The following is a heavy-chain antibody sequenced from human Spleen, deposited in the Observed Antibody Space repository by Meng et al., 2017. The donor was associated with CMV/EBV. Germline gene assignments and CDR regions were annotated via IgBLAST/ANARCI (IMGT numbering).Heavy chain of an antibody. CDR3: ARGPHPSRRSSSGSYYYGMDV. J-gene: IGHJ6*02. D-gene: IGHD6-6*01. Sequence: SETLSLTCTVSGGSISSNSYYWGWIRQPPGKGLEWIGSIRYSGSTYYNPSLKSRVTISVDTSKKQFSLKLSSLSAADTAVYYCARGPHPSRRSSSGSYYYGMDVWGQGTTVTVSS. CDR1: GGSISSNSYY. V-gene: IGHV4-39*07. CDR2: IRYSGST.